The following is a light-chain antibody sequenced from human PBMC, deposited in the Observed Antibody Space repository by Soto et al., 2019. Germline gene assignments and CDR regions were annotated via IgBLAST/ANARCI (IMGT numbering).Light chain of an antibody. CDR2: GAS. Sequence: EIVMPQSPATLSVSPGERATLSCRASQSVSSNLAWYQQKPGQAPRLLIYGASTRATGIPDRFSGSGSGTEFTLTISSLQSEDCAVYYCQQYNKWPPYTFGQGTKLEIK. CDR3: QQYNKWPPYT. J-gene: IGKJ2*01. CDR1: QSVSSN. V-gene: IGKV3-15*01.